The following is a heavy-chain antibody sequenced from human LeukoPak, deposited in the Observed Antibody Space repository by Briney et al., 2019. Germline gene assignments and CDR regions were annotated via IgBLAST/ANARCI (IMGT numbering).Heavy chain of an antibody. Sequence: ASVKVSCKVSGYTLPELSMHWVRQAPGKGLEWMGGFDPEDGETIYAQKFQGRVTMTEDTSTDTAYMELSSLRSEDTAVYYCATGTGDCSSTSCHPPFYYYGMDVWGKGTTVTVSS. J-gene: IGHJ6*04. D-gene: IGHD2-2*01. CDR3: ATGTGDCSSTSCHPPFYYYGMDV. CDR1: GYTLPELS. V-gene: IGHV1-24*01. CDR2: FDPEDGET.